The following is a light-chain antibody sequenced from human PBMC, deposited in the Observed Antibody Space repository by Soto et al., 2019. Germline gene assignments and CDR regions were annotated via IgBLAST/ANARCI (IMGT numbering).Light chain of an antibody. CDR3: QQYFGSLYT. J-gene: IGKJ2*01. CDR1: QSISSTY. Sequence: SVLTQSPGTLSLFPGERATLSCRTSQSISSTYLAWYQQRPGQAPRLLIYAASSRATGIPDRFSGSGSGTDFTLTISRLEPEDFAVYYCQQYFGSLYTFGPGTKLEIK. CDR2: AAS. V-gene: IGKV3-20*01.